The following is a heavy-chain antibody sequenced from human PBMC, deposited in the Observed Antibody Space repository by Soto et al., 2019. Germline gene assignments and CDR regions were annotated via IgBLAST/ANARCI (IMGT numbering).Heavy chain of an antibody. CDR1: GYSFSSHA. CDR2: IIPVFGTP. Sequence: QVQLEQSGSEVQKSGSSVKASCKASGYSFSSHAITWVRQAPGQGLEWMGGIIPVFGTPTYAQKFQGRLTISADKSTNTSSLELRSLRSEDTAVYYCARGGALSTSWYWGDGLDSWGQGTQVTVSS. D-gene: IGHD6-13*01. J-gene: IGHJ4*02. CDR3: ARGGALSTSWYWGDGLDS. V-gene: IGHV1-69*06.